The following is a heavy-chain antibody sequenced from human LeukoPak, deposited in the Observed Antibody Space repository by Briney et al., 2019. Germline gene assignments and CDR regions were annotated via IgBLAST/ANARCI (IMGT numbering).Heavy chain of an antibody. V-gene: IGHV3-21*01. Sequence: GGSLRLSCAASGFTFSSYSMNWVRQAPGKGLEWVSSISSSSSYIYYADSVKGRFTISRDNAKNSLYLQMNSLRAEDTAVYYCARDHRMVRGVPDYWGQGTLVTVSS. CDR2: ISSSSSYI. CDR3: ARDHRMVRGVPDY. D-gene: IGHD3-10*01. J-gene: IGHJ4*02. CDR1: GFTFSSYS.